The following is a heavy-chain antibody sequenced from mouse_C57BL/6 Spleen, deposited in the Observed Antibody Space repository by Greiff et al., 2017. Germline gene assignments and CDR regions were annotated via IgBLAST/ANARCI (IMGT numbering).Heavy chain of an antibody. Sequence: QVQLKQPGAELVKPGASVQMSCKASGYTFTSYWITWVKQRPGQGLEWIGDIYPGSGSTNYNEKFKSKATLTVDTSSSTAYMQLSSLTSEDSAVYYCARRSDGYYAMDYWGQGTSVTVSS. CDR3: ARRSDGYYAMDY. V-gene: IGHV1-55*01. CDR1: GYTFTSYW. D-gene: IGHD2-3*01. J-gene: IGHJ4*01. CDR2: IYPGSGST.